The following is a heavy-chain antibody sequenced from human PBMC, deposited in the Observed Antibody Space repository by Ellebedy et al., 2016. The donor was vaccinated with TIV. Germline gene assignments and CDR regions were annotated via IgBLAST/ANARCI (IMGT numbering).Heavy chain of an antibody. CDR1: GFTFNDFY. D-gene: IGHD3-16*01. CDR2: IWYDGSNK. V-gene: IGHV3-33*08. CDR3: AGGRDSDALDI. Sequence: GGSLRLSXAASGFTFNDFYMTWIRQAPGKGLEWVTVIWYDGSNKYYADSVKGRFTISRDNSKNTLYLQMNSLRAEDTAVYYCAGGRDSDALDIWGQGTMVTVSS. J-gene: IGHJ3*02.